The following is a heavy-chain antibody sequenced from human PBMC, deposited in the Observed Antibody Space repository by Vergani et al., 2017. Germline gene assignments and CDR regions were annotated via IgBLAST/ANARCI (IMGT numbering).Heavy chain of an antibody. CDR1: GGSFTSYH. Sequence: QVQLQQWGGGLLKPSETLSLTCVVNGGSFTSYHWTWIRQSPGEGLEWVGDIDHTGRPDYNPSLKSRLTISVDKSRNQFSLTLNSVTATDTAIYFCARVNTETNGHLYYYYYMDVWGQGTEVTVS. CDR2: IDHTGRP. J-gene: IGHJ6*03. V-gene: IGHV4-34*01. CDR3: ARVNTETNGHLYYYYYMDV. D-gene: IGHD4-11*01.